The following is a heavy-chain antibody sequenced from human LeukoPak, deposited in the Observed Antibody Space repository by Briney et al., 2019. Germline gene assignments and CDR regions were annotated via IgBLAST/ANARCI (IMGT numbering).Heavy chain of an antibody. CDR1: GGSFSGYY. Sequence: SETLSLTCAVYGGSFSGYYWSWIRQPPGKGLEWIGEINHSGSTNYNPSLKSRVTISVDTSKNQFSLKLSSVTAADTAVYYCASGLWTGYFDYWGQGTLVTVSS. CDR2: INHSGST. CDR3: ASGLWTGYFDY. J-gene: IGHJ4*02. V-gene: IGHV4-34*01. D-gene: IGHD3-10*02.